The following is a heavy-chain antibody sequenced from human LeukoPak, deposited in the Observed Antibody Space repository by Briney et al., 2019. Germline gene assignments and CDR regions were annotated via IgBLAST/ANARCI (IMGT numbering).Heavy chain of an antibody. V-gene: IGHV4-34*01. CDR1: GGSFSGYY. CDR2: INHSGST. Sequence: SETLSLTCAVYGGSFSGYYWSWIRQPPGKGLEWIGEINHSGSTNYNPSLKSRVTISVDTSENQFSLKLSSVTAADTAVYYCARRDTAMVTLVDYWGQGTLVTVSS. CDR3: ARRDTAMVTLVDY. D-gene: IGHD5-18*01. J-gene: IGHJ4*02.